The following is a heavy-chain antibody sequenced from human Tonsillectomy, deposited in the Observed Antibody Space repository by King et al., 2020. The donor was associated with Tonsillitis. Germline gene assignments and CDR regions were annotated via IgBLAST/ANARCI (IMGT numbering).Heavy chain of an antibody. Sequence: VQLVESGGGLVKPGGSLTLSCAASGFSFGDYFMSWIRQAPGKGPEWVSSISFGRTGNTKYAESVKGRFTISRDNAMNSLYLEMNSLRAEDTAVYFCARDWGFYYARVTYFDYWGQGTLVTVSS. CDR1: GFSFGDYF. D-gene: IGHD3-10*02. CDR2: ISFGRTGNT. CDR3: ARDWGFYYARVTYFDY. V-gene: IGHV3-11*06. J-gene: IGHJ4*02.